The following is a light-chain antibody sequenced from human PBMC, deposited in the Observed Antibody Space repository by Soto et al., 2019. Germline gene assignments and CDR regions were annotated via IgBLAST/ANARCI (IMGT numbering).Light chain of an antibody. CDR3: QQYDIWPRT. Sequence: EIVMTQSPATLPVSPGERATLSCRASQSVVTNLAWYRQKPGQAPRLLIFGASTRATGIPARFSGGGSGTEFTLTITSLQSEDFAVYYCQQYDIWPRTFGQGTKVDIK. V-gene: IGKV3-15*01. CDR1: QSVVTN. J-gene: IGKJ1*01. CDR2: GAS.